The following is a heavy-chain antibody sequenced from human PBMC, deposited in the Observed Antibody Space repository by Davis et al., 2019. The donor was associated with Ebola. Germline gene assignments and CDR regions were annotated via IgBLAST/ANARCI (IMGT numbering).Heavy chain of an antibody. CDR1: GFTFSSYG. CDR3: AREAYSSSWVDY. J-gene: IGHJ4*02. CDR2: ISYDGSNK. D-gene: IGHD6-13*01. V-gene: IGHV3-30*03. Sequence: GESLKISCAASGFTFSSYGMHWVRQAPGKGLEWVAVISYDGSNKYYADSVKGRFTISRDNSKNTLYLQMNSLRAEDTAVYYCAREAYSSSWVDYWGQGTLVTVSS.